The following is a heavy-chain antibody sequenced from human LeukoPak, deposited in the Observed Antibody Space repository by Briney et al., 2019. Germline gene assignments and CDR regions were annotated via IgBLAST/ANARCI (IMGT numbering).Heavy chain of an antibody. J-gene: IGHJ5*02. CDR2: INPNSGNT. CDR1: GYTFTSYD. V-gene: IGHV1-8*01. Sequence: ASVKVSCKASGYTFTSYDINWVRQATGQGLEWMGWINPNSGNTGYAQKLQGRVTMTRNTSISTAYMELSSLRSEDTAVYYCARGSLLTLYSGSSHNWFDPWGQGTLVTVSS. D-gene: IGHD1-26*01. CDR3: ARGSLLTLYSGSSHNWFDP.